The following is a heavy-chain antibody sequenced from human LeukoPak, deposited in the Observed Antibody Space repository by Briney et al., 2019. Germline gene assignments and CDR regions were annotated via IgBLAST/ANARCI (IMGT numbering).Heavy chain of an antibody. V-gene: IGHV3-21*01. CDR2: ISVRSNYR. CDR3: VRVRRNNDRSGYYYYYDY. J-gene: IGHJ4*02. CDR1: GYTFCDFS. D-gene: IGHD3-22*01. Sequence: PAGTLSCSCAAYGYTFCDFSVNWVRTAPGKELKWVSSISVRSNYRYYADSVRGRFTISRDDARDSIFLQMNSLRAEDTAVYFCVRVRRNNDRSGYYYYYDYWGQGTLVTVSS.